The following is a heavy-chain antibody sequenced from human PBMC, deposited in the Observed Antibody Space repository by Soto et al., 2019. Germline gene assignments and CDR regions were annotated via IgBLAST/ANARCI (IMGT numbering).Heavy chain of an antibody. CDR1: GFTFSSFG. Sequence: QVQLVESGGGVVQPGRSLRLSCAASGFTFSSFGMHWVRQAPGKGLEWVAVIWYDGGKKYYADSVKGRFSISRDNSKNTLYLQMNSLRAEDTAVYYCASGVDCSGDGCRDYYGMDVWGQGTTVTVSS. V-gene: IGHV3-33*01. D-gene: IGHD2-15*01. J-gene: IGHJ6*02. CDR3: ASGVDCSGDGCRDYYGMDV. CDR2: IWYDGGKK.